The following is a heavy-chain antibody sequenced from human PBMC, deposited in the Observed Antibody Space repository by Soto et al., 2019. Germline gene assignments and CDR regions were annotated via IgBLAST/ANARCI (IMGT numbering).Heavy chain of an antibody. J-gene: IGHJ4*02. D-gene: IGHD4-17*01. CDR2: VYFSGST. CDR3: AKERATTTAFDY. V-gene: IGHV4-59*13. CDR1: GGSISNDY. Sequence: SETLSLTCTVSGGSISNDYWSWIRQSPGKGLEWIGHVYFSGSTHYNPSLKSRVTISVDTSKNHFFLKLSSVTAADTAVYYCAKERATTTAFDYWGQGALVTVSS.